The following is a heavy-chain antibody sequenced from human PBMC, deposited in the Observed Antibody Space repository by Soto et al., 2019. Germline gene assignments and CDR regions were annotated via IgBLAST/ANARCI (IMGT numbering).Heavy chain of an antibody. CDR1: GFSFTGYY. V-gene: IGHV1-2*02. D-gene: IGHD6-6*01. CDR3: AKDLTRQLAYWLDP. Sequence: QVQLVQSGAAVKKPGASVKVSCKASGFSFTGYYIHWLRQAPGQGLEWMGWINAHSGGTEYAQKFQGRVTLTRDTSIATAYLTLTSLTSDDPALYYCAKDLTRQLAYWLDPWGQGTQVTVSS. CDR2: INAHSGGT. J-gene: IGHJ5*02.